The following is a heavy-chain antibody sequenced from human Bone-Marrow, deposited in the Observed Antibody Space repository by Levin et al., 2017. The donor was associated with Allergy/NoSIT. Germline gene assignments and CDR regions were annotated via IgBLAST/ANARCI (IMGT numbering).Heavy chain of an antibody. D-gene: IGHD2/OR15-2a*01. Sequence: ASVKVSCKASGYTFTGYYMHWVRQAPGQGLEWMGWINPNSGGTNYAQKFQGWVTMTRDTSISTAYMELSRLRSDDTAVYYCAREISGNTVSFDYWGQGTLVTVSS. J-gene: IGHJ4*02. CDR3: AREISGNTVSFDY. CDR2: INPNSGGT. CDR1: GYTFTGYY. V-gene: IGHV1-2*04.